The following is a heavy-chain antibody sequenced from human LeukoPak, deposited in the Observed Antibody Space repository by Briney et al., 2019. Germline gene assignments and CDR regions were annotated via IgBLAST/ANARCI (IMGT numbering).Heavy chain of an antibody. J-gene: IGHJ4*02. CDR2: IKQDGSEK. D-gene: IGHD6-13*01. V-gene: IGHV3-7*04. CDR1: GFTFSTYW. Sequence: GGSLTLSCAASGFTFSTYWMSWVRQAPGKGLEWVANIKQDGSEKNCVDSVKGRFTISRDNAKNSLYLQTNSLRAEDTAVYYCARGLLAAAGIDYWGQGALVTVSS. CDR3: ARGLLAAAGIDY.